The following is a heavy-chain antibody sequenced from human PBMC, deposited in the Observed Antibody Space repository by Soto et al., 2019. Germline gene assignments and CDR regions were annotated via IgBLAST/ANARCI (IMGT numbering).Heavy chain of an antibody. J-gene: IGHJ6*03. CDR1: GFTFDDYA. D-gene: IGHD1-1*01. CDR2: ISWNSGSI. V-gene: IGHV3-9*01. CDR3: AKDATPDPRYYYYYMDV. Sequence: GGSLRLSCAASGFTFDDYAMHWVRQAPGKGLEWVSGISWNSGSIGYADSVKGRFTISRDNAKNSLYLQMNSLRAEDTALYYCAKDATPDPRYYYYYMDVWGKGTTVTVSS.